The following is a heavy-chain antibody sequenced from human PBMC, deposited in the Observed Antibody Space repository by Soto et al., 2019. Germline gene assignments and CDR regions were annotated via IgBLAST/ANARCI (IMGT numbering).Heavy chain of an antibody. V-gene: IGHV3-23*01. Sequence: EVQLLESGGGLVQPGGSLRLSCAGSGFTFRAYTMAWVRQAPGKGLEWVSGIDGRDGTYYADSVKGRFNISRDSSRNTLFLQMKSLRADDTAVYYCAKTGPVTARIRFDSWGQGALVTVS. J-gene: IGHJ4*02. CDR1: GFTFRAYT. D-gene: IGHD2-21*02. CDR3: AKTGPVTARIRFDS. CDR2: IDGRDGT.